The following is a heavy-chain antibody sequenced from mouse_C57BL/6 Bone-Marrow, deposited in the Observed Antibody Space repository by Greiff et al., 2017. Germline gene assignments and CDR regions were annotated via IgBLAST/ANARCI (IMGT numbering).Heavy chain of an antibody. CDR3: ARPDYYGSSYDYWYFDV. D-gene: IGHD1-1*01. CDR2: IYPGDGDT. CDR1: GYAFSSSW. J-gene: IGHJ1*03. V-gene: IGHV1-82*01. Sequence: QVQLQQSGPELVKPGASVKISCKASGYAFSSSWMNWVKQRPGKGLEWIGRIYPGDGDTNYNGKFKGKATLTADKSSSTAYMQLSSLTSEDSAVYFCARPDYYGSSYDYWYFDVWGTGTTVTVSS.